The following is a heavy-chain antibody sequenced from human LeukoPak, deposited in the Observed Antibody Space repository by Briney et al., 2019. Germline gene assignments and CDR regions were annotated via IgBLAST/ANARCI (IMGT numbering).Heavy chain of an antibody. Sequence: SETLSLTCTVSGGSISTNYWSWIRQPPGKGLEWIGNIYYSGSTNYNPSLKSQVTISLDTSTNQFSLKLRSVTAADTAVYYCARGARGSYSYWGQGTLVTVSS. J-gene: IGHJ4*02. CDR3: ARGARGSYSY. CDR2: IYYSGST. CDR1: GGSISTNY. V-gene: IGHV4-59*08. D-gene: IGHD1-26*01.